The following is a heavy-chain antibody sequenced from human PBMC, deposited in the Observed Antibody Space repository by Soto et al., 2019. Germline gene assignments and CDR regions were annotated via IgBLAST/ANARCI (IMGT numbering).Heavy chain of an antibody. D-gene: IGHD4-17*01. CDR3: ARTLYGDNVDC. CDR2: MNPNSGNT. CDR1: GYTFTSYD. J-gene: IGHJ4*02. Sequence: QVQLVQYGAEVKKPGASVKVSCKASGYTFTSYDINWVRQATGQGLAWLGWMNPNSGNTGYAQTFQGRVTMTRNTSISTAYMELRSVRSYDTSVYYCARTLYGDNVDCLGQGTLVSVSS. V-gene: IGHV1-8*01.